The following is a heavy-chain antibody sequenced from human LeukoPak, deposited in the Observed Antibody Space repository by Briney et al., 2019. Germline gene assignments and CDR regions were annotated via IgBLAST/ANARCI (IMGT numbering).Heavy chain of an antibody. Sequence: GGSLRLSCAASGFTFSSYEMNWVRQAPGKGLEWVSYISSSGSTIYYADSVKGRFTISRYNTKNSLHLQMNSLRAEDTAVYYCARESQSAYYFDSSGYEDAFDIWGQGTMVTVSS. CDR1: GFTFSSYE. CDR2: ISSSGSTI. J-gene: IGHJ3*02. V-gene: IGHV3-48*03. D-gene: IGHD3-22*01. CDR3: ARESQSAYYFDSSGYEDAFDI.